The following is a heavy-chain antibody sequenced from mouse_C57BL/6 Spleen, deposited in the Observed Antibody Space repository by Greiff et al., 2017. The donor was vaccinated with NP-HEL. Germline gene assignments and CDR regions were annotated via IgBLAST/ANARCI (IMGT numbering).Heavy chain of an antibody. CDR1: GFTFSDYG. Sequence: EVQVVESGGGLVKPGGSLKLSCAASGFTFSDYGMHWVRQAPEKGLEWVAYISSGSSTIYYADTVKGRFTISRDNAKNTLFLQMTSLRSEDTAMYYCARARGSRNPFFDYWGQGTTLTVSS. CDR2: ISSGSSTI. D-gene: IGHD1-1*01. J-gene: IGHJ2*01. V-gene: IGHV5-17*01. CDR3: ARARGSRNPFFDY.